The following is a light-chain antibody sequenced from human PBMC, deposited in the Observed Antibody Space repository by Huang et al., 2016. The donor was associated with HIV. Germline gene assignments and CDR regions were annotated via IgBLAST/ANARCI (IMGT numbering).Light chain of an antibody. V-gene: IGKV1-39*01. CDR2: GAS. Sequence: DIQITQSPSSLSASVGDRVIITCRASQNINRYLNWYQQQPGKAPKLLISGASKLQSGVPSSCSGSGSGTHFTLAISSLQPEDSATYYCQKSAVTPRTFGQGTKLEI. J-gene: IGKJ2*01. CDR1: QNINRY. CDR3: QKSAVTPRT.